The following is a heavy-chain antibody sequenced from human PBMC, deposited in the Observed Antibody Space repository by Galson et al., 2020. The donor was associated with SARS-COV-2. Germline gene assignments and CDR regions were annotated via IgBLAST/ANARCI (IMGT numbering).Heavy chain of an antibody. V-gene: IGHV3-48*04. J-gene: IGHJ4*02. Sequence: GGSLRLSCEASGFNFSTYSMNWVRRAPGKGLEWISYLGANSDIVYYADSVLGRFTISRENAKNSLSLHMNSLRAEDTALYFCARGEGSFYGGAEFDYWGQGTLVTVSS. CDR3: ARGEGSFYGGAEFDY. CDR2: LGANSDIV. CDR1: GFNFSTYS. D-gene: IGHD4-17*01.